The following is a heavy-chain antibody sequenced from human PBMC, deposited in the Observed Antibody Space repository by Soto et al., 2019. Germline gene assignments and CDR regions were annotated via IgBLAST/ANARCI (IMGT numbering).Heavy chain of an antibody. CDR2: ISYDGSNK. Sequence: GGSLRLSCAASGFTFSSYAMHWVRQAPGKGLEWVAVISYDGSNKYYADSVKGRFAISRDNSKNTLYLQMNSLRAEDTAVYYCARPKHIVVVTAPNAYWGQGTLVTVSS. V-gene: IGHV3-30*09. CDR3: ARPKHIVVVTAPNAY. D-gene: IGHD2-21*02. J-gene: IGHJ4*02. CDR1: GFTFSSYA.